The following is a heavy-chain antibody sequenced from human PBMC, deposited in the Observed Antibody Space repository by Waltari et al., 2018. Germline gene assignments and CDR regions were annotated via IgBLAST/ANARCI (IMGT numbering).Heavy chain of an antibody. V-gene: IGHV3-74*01. D-gene: IGHD5-12*01. J-gene: IGHJ4*02. CDR1: GFTFSSYW. Sequence: EVQLVESGGGLAQPGGSLRLSCVASGFTFSSYWMHWVRQAPGKGLVWVSRINRDGSTTNYADSVKGRFTISRDNAKNTLYLQMNSLRAEDTAVYYCAKGGGWLQDYWGQGTLVTVSS. CDR2: INRDGSTT. CDR3: AKGGGWLQDY.